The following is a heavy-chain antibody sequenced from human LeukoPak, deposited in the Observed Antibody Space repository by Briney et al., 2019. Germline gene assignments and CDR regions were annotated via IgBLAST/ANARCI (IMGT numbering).Heavy chain of an antibody. V-gene: IGHV3-7*01. CDR1: GFTFSSYS. D-gene: IGHD1-20*01. CDR2: IKDEGSDK. CDR3: VPLNWNPPGDFDR. J-gene: IGHJ4*02. Sequence: GGSLRLSCAASGFTFSSYSMNWVRQAPGKGLEWVANIKDEGSDKYYVDSVKGRFSISKDNAKNALYLQMNSLRIEDTAVYYCVPLNWNPPGDFDRWGQGTLVTVSS.